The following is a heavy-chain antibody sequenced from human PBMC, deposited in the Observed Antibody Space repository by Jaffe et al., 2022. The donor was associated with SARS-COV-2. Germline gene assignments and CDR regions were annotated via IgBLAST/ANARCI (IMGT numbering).Heavy chain of an antibody. CDR1: GFTFSNYA. D-gene: IGHD3-10*01. J-gene: IGHJ6*02. CDR3: ARDLLGAYYYGMDV. CDR2: ISYDGSNK. V-gene: IGHV3-30-3*01. Sequence: QVQLVESGGSVVQPGRSLRLSCAASGFTFSNYAMHWVRQAPGKGLEWVAVISYDGSNKYYADSVKGRFTISRDNSKNTLYLQMNSLRAEDTAVYYCARDLLGAYYYGMDVWGQGTTVTVSS.